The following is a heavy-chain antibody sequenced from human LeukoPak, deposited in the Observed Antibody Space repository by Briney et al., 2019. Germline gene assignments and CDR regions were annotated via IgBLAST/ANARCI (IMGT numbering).Heavy chain of an antibody. CDR2: INPNSGGT. D-gene: IGHD3-22*01. Sequence: GASVKVSCKASGYTFTGYYMHWVRQAPGQGLEWMGWINPNSGGTNYAQKFQGWVTMTRDTSISTAYMELSRLRSDDTAVYYCARGMTNLDYYDSSTRIDGAFDIWGQGTMVTVSS. CDR3: ARGMTNLDYYDSSTRIDGAFDI. V-gene: IGHV1-2*04. J-gene: IGHJ3*02. CDR1: GYTFTGYY.